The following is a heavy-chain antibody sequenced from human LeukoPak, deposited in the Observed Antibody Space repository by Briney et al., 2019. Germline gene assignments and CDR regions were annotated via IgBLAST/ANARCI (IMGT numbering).Heavy chain of an antibody. D-gene: IGHD4-17*01. CDR3: ARLVPYGDYGPPTTY. CDR1: GGSISSSSYY. J-gene: IGHJ4*02. Sequence: KASETLSLTCTVSGGSISSSSYYRGWIRQPPGKGLEWIGSIYYSGSTYYNPSLKSRVTISVDTSKNQFSLKLSSVTAADTAVYYCARLVPYGDYGPPTTYWGQGTLVTVSS. V-gene: IGHV4-39*01. CDR2: IYYSGST.